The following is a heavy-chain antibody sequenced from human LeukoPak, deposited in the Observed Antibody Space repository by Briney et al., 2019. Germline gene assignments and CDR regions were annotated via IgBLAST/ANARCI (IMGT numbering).Heavy chain of an antibody. CDR2: ISYDGSNK. CDR1: GLTFSSYA. Sequence: PGRSLRLSCAASGLTFSSYAMHWVRQAPGKGLEWVAVISYDGSNKYYADSVKGRFTISRDNSKNTLYLQMNSLRAEDTAVYYCARFGEATLFDYWGQGTLVTVSS. V-gene: IGHV3-30-3*01. CDR3: ARFGEATLFDY. D-gene: IGHD3-10*01. J-gene: IGHJ4*02.